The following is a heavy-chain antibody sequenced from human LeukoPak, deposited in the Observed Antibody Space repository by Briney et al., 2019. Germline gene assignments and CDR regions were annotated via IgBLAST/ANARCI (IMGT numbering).Heavy chain of an antibody. Sequence: GASVKVSCKASGYTFTSYYMHWVRQAPGQGLEWMGIINPSGGSTSYAQKFQGRVTMTRDTSTSTVYMELSSLTSEDTAVYYCARARRDGRVDDWGQGTLVTVSS. J-gene: IGHJ4*02. CDR2: INPSGGST. D-gene: IGHD5-24*01. V-gene: IGHV1-46*01. CDR3: ARARRDGRVDD. CDR1: GYTFTSYY.